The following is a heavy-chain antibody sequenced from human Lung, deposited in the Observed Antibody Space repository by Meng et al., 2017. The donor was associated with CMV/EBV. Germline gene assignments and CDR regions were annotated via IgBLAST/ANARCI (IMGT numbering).Heavy chain of an antibody. Sequence: GGSLRLSCAASGFTFSSYAMHWVRQAPGKGLEWVANIRFDGTNKYHADSVKGRFTISRDNSKNTLYLQMNSLRAEDTAEYYCAKRGDSSGTYTMDVWGQGTTVTVSS. CDR1: GFTFSSYA. V-gene: IGHV3-30*02. J-gene: IGHJ6*02. CDR3: AKRGDSSGTYTMDV. D-gene: IGHD3-22*01. CDR2: IRFDGTNK.